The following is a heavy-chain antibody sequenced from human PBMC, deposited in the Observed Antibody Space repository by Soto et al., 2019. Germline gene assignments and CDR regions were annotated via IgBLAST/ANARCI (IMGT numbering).Heavy chain of an antibody. J-gene: IGHJ4*02. D-gene: IGHD1-26*01. CDR3: ARQRGSIDY. CDR1: GGSSSSYY. V-gene: IGHV4-59*08. Sequence: SETLSLTCTVSGGSSSSYYWSWIRQPPGKGLEWIGYIYYSGSTNYNPSLKSRVTISVDTSKNQFSLKLSSVTAADTAVYYCARQRGSIDYWGQGTLVTVSS. CDR2: IYYSGST.